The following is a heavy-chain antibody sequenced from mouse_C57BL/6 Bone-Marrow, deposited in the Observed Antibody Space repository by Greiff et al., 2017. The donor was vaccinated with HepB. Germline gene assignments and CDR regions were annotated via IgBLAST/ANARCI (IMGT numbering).Heavy chain of an antibody. V-gene: IGHV1-5*01. CDR1: GYTFTSYW. CDR3: TRFFITTVVATPYWYFDV. CDR2: IYPGNSDT. Sequence: EVQRVESGTVLARPGASVKMSCKTSGYTFTSYWMHWVKQRPGQGLEWIGAIYPGNSDTSYNQKFKGKAKLTAVTSASTAYMELSSLTNEDSAVYYCTRFFITTVVATPYWYFDVWGTGTTVTVSS. D-gene: IGHD1-1*01. J-gene: IGHJ1*03.